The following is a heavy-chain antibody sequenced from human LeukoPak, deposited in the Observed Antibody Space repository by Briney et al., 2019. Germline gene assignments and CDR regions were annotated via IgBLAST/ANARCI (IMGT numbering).Heavy chain of an antibody. J-gene: IGHJ5*02. CDR3: ARDRWFDP. V-gene: IGHV4-39*07. CDR2: IYYSGST. Sequence: PSETLSLTCTVSGGSISSSGDYWGWIRQPPGKGLEWIGSIYYSGSTYYNPSLKSRITISVDTSKNQFSLKLSSVTAADTAVYYCARDRWFDPWGQGTLVTVSS. CDR1: GGSISSSGDY.